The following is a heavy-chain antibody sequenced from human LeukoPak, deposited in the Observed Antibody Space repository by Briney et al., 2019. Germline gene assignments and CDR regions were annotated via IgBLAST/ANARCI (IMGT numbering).Heavy chain of an antibody. D-gene: IGHD3-10*01. CDR3: ARNIWFGESADAFDI. CDR2: INPNSGGT. J-gene: IGHJ3*02. Sequence: GASVKVSCKASGYTFTSYAMHWVRQAPGQRLEWMGWINPNSGGTNYAQKFQGRVTMTRDKSIRTAYMELSRLTSDDTAVYYCARNIWFGESADAFDIWGQGTMVTVSS. V-gene: IGHV1-2*02. CDR1: GYTFTSYA.